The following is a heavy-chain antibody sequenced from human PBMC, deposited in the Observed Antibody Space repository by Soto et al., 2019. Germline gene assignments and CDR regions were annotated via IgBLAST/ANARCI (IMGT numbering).Heavy chain of an antibody. V-gene: IGHV3-53*01. CDR3: ARAPTVVTPFDY. CDR1: GFTVSSNY. CDR2: IYSGGST. J-gene: IGHJ4*02. Sequence: GRSLRLSCAASGFTVSSNYMSWVRQAPGKGLEWVSVIYSGGSTYYADSVKGRFTISRDNSKNTLYLQMNSLRAEDTAVYYCARAPTVVTPFDYWGQGTLVTVSS. D-gene: IGHD4-17*01.